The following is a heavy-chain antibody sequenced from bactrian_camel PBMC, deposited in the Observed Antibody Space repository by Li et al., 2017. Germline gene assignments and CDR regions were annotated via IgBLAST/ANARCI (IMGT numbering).Heavy chain of an antibody. CDR2: LSSDGTT. J-gene: IGHJ4*01. Sequence: HVQLVESGGGSVQAGGSLKLSCVADGLIFSICGMGWYRQVPGKERELVATLSSDGTTNYTDSVKGRFTIPRDNAKNTLSLQMDSLKTEDTAVYYCAAGLWSDWGFGSQGTQVTVS. D-gene: IGHD8*01. V-gene: IGHV3S53*01. CDR1: GLIFSICG.